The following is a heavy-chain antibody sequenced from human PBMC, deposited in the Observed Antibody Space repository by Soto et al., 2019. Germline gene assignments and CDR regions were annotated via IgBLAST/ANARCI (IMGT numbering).Heavy chain of an antibody. D-gene: IGHD6-13*01. J-gene: IGHJ1*01. CDR3: ARFEQLVLH. Sequence: QVQLVQSGAEVKKPGSSVKVSCKASGGTFSNFAISWVRQATGQGLEWMGGFIPIFGTLNYAQRFQGRLTISADESTSTAYMEVSRLRSEDTAVDYCARFEQLVLHWGQGTLVTVSS. V-gene: IGHV1-69*01. CDR2: FIPIFGTL. CDR1: GGTFSNFA.